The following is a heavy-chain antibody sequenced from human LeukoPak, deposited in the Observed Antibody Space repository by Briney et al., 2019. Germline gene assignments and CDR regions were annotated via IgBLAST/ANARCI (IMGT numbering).Heavy chain of an antibody. J-gene: IGHJ4*02. Sequence: ASVKVSCKVSGYTLTELSMHWVRQAPGKGLEWMGGFDPEDGETIYAQKFQGRVTMTEDTSTDTAYMELSSLRSEDTAVYYCATGMGSIAAAGTTGWDYWGQGTLVTVSS. CDR2: FDPEDGET. CDR1: GYTLTELS. V-gene: IGHV1-24*01. D-gene: IGHD6-13*01. CDR3: ATGMGSIAAAGTTGWDY.